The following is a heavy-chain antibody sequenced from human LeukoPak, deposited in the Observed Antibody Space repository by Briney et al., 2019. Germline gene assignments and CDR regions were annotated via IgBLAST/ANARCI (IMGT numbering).Heavy chain of an antibody. V-gene: IGHV1-8*01. D-gene: IGHD3-16*02. J-gene: IGHJ4*02. CDR1: GYTFTSYD. Sequence: GASVKVSCKASGYTFTSYDINWVGQATGQGVEWMGWMNPNSGNTGYAQKFQGRVTMTRNTSISTAYMELSSLRSEDTAVYYCARIGLRGVIISRPLDYWGQGTLLTVSS. CDR2: MNPNSGNT. CDR3: ARIGLRGVIISRPLDY.